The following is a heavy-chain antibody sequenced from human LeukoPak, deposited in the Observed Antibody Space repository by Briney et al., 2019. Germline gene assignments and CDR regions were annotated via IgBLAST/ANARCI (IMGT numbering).Heavy chain of an antibody. CDR1: GYTFTGYY. Sequence: GSVKVSCKASGYTFTGYYMHWVRQAPGQGLEWMGWINPNSGGTNYAQKFQGWVTMTRDTSISTAYMELSRLRSDDTAVYYCARGLEGRADAFDIWGQGTMVTVSS. D-gene: IGHD1-1*01. J-gene: IGHJ3*02. CDR3: ARGLEGRADAFDI. V-gene: IGHV1-2*04. CDR2: INPNSGGT.